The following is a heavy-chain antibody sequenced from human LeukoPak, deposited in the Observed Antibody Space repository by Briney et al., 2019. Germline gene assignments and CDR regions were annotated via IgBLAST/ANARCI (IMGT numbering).Heavy chain of an antibody. CDR1: GGSISSGGYS. CDR3: ARGQMYSSSWYSDY. D-gene: IGHD6-13*01. J-gene: IGHJ4*02. Sequence: SETLSLTCAVSGGSISSGGYSWSWIRQPPGKGLEWIGYIYYSGSTYYNPSLKSRVTISVDRSKNQFSLKLSSVTAADTAVYYCARGQMYSSSWYSDYWGQGTLVTVSS. CDR2: IYYSGST. V-gene: IGHV4-30-2*01.